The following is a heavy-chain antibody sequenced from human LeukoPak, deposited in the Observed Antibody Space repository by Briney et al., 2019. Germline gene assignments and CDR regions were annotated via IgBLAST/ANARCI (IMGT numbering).Heavy chain of an antibody. CDR2: INWNGDNT. D-gene: IGHD6-19*01. CDR1: GFTFDDYG. Sequence: GGSLRLSCAASGFTFDDYGMSWVRQAPGKGLEWVSSINWNGDNTDYADSVKGRFTISRDNVKNSLYLQMNSLRAEDTALYYCAKAVAGTGYYYYYMDVWGKGTTVTVSS. J-gene: IGHJ6*03. CDR3: AKAVAGTGYYYYYMDV. V-gene: IGHV3-20*04.